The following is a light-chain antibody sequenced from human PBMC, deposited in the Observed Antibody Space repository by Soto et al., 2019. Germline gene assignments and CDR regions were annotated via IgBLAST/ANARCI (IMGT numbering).Light chain of an antibody. CDR3: QQYDNSPAVT. CDR2: GES. V-gene: IGKV3-20*01. Sequence: EIVLTQSPGTLSLSPGERATLSCRASQSISNYLAWYQQKPGQAPRLLIDGESSRATGIPDRFSGSGSGTDFTLTISRLEPEDFAVYYCQQYDNSPAVTFGQGTKVEIK. CDR1: QSISNY. J-gene: IGKJ1*01.